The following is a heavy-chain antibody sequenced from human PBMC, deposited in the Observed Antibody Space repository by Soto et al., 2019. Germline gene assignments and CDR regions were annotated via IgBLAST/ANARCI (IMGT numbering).Heavy chain of an antibody. CDR2: INHRGST. V-gene: IGHV4-34*01. D-gene: IGHD7-27*01. CDR1: GGSFSGYY. Sequence: QVQLQQWGAGLLKPSETLSLTCAVYGGSFSGYYWSWIRQPPGKGLEWIGEINHRGSTNYNPSLKSRVTISVDTSKTQFSLKLSSVTAADTAVYYCARGWGRIFDYWGQGTLVTVSS. CDR3: ARGWGRIFDY. J-gene: IGHJ4*02.